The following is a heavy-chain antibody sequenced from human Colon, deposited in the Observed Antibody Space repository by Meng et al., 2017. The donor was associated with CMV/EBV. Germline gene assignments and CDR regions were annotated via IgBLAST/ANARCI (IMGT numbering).Heavy chain of an antibody. D-gene: IGHD2-8*01. CDR3: AKDPNETPDYPKGAYNYYGMDV. CDR2: ILFDGTNQ. V-gene: IGHV3-30*02. Sequence: GESLKISCAASGFTFSNYGMHWVRQAPGKGLEWLAFILFDGTNQYYGDSVKGRFTISRDNYKSTLFLQMSSLRAEDTAVYYCAKDPNETPDYPKGAYNYYGMDVWGQGTTVTVSS. CDR1: GFTFSNYG. J-gene: IGHJ6*02.